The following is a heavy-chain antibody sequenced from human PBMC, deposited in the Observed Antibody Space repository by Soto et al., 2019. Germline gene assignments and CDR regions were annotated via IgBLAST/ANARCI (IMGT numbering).Heavy chain of an antibody. V-gene: IGHV5-51*01. CDR1: GYYFTSYW. Sequence: PGESLKISCKGSGYYFTSYWIAWVRQMPEKGLEWMGIIYPGDSQTRYSPSFQGQVTISADKSMNTAYLQWSSLKASDTAAYYCTRRKGASQSQFDILCQETVVPISS. J-gene: IGHJ3*02. CDR3: TRRKGASQSQFDI. CDR2: IYPGDSQT.